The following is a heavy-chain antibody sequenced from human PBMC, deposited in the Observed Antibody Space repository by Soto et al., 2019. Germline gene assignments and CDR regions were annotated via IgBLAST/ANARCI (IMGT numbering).Heavy chain of an antibody. V-gene: IGHV4-39*07. D-gene: IGHD6-6*01. CDR3: ARARGISSSSYFDY. CDR1: GGSISINNYY. CDR2: IYYSGTT. Sequence: SETLSLTCTVSGGSISINNYYWVWIRQPPGKGLEWIGSIYYSGTTNYNPSLKSRVTISVDTSKNQFSLKLSSVTAADTAVYYCARARGISSSSYFDYWGQGTLVTVSS. J-gene: IGHJ4*02.